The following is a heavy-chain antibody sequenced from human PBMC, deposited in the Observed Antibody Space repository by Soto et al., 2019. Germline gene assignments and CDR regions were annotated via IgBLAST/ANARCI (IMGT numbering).Heavy chain of an antibody. J-gene: IGHJ6*02. CDR1: GFTFSSYS. CDR3: ATDCSTTSCYALRGYYGMEV. Sequence: LRLSCAASGFTFSSYSMNWVRQAPGGGVEWVSSISSGSSYIYYADSVKVRFTISRDNAKNSLYLQMNSLSADDTAVSYCATDCSTTSCYALRGYYGMEVWRQRTTVTVSS. D-gene: IGHD2-2*01. CDR2: ISSGSSYI. V-gene: IGHV3-21*01.